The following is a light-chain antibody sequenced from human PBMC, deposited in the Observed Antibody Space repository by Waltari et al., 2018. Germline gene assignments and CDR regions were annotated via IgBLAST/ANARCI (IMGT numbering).Light chain of an antibody. CDR1: NSNIGRNT. J-gene: IGLJ2*01. V-gene: IGLV1-44*01. CDR3: AGWDDSLNGVV. CDR2: NNN. Sequence: QSVLTQPPSASGTPGPRVTISCSGSNSNIGRNTVNWYQHLPGTAPKLLIYNNNQRPSGVPDRFSGSKSGTSASLAISGLLSEDEGDYYCAGWDDSLNGVVFGGGTKLTVL.